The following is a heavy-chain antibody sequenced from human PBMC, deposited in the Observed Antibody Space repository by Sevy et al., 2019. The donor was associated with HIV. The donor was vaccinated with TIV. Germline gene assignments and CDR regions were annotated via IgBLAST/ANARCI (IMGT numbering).Heavy chain of an antibody. CDR1: GFTFSSYA. CDR3: ARGRWFGGLLGSGPIDY. D-gene: IGHD3-10*01. V-gene: IGHV3-30-3*01. CDR2: ISYDGSNK. Sequence: GGSLRLSCAASGFTFSSYAMHWVRQAPGKGLEWVAVISYDGSNKYYADSVKGRFTISRDNSKNTLYLQMNSLRAEDTAVYYCARGRWFGGLLGSGPIDYWGQGTLVTVSS. J-gene: IGHJ4*02.